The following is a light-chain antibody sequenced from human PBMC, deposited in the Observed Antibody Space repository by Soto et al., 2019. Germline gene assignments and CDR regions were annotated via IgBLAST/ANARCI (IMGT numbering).Light chain of an antibody. CDR1: QSISTN. Sequence: EIVLTHSPGTLSLSPGEGATLSPSASQSISTNLARYQQKPGQAPRLLISGASTRATGIPARFSGSGSGTEFTLTISSLQSEDFAVYYCQQYNSWPPLTFGGGTKVHIK. V-gene: IGKV3-15*01. J-gene: IGKJ4*01. CDR2: GAS. CDR3: QQYNSWPPLT.